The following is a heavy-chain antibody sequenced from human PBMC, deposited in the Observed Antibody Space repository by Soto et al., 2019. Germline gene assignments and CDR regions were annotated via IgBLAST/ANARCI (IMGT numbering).Heavy chain of an antibody. CDR2: IIPIFGTP. CDR1: GGTFNNYV. D-gene: IGHD2-2*01. V-gene: IGHV1-69*06. Sequence: QVQLVQSGAEVKKPGSSVKVSCRASGGTFNNYVINWVRQAPGQGLEWIAGIIPIFGTPNYAQKFQGRVTITADKSTSTAYMELNSLRSEDTAVYYCAGRCDGTNCLAHFDYWGQGTLVTVSS. CDR3: AGRCDGTNCLAHFDY. J-gene: IGHJ4*02.